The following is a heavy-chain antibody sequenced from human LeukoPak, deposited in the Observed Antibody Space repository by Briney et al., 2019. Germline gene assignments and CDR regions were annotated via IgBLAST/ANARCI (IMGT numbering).Heavy chain of an antibody. CDR1: GFPFNTFN. D-gene: IGHD3-9*01. J-gene: IGHJ4*02. CDR3: ARGHYDVLAASYKWTPDY. CDR2: ITSGGDYI. V-gene: IGHV3-21*01. Sequence: GGSLTLSCAASGFPFNTFNMNWLRQPPGKGLEWVSSITSGGDYIYYAGSVKGLFTTSRDNAKNSLSLQLNSLRVEDTAVYYCARGHYDVLAASYKWTPDYWGQGTLVTVSS.